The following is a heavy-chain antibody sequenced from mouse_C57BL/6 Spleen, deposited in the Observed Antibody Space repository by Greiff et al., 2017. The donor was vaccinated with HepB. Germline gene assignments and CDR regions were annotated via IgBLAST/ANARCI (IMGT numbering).Heavy chain of an antibody. CDR1: GYAFSSSW. D-gene: IGHD1-2*01. Sequence: VQRVESGPELVKPGASVKISCKASGYAFSSSWMNWVKQRPGKGLEWIGRIYPGDGDTNYNGKFKGKATLTADKSSSTAYMQLSSLTSEDSAVYFCARGDGGYAMDYWGQGTSVTVSS. V-gene: IGHV1-82*01. CDR2: IYPGDGDT. J-gene: IGHJ4*01. CDR3: ARGDGGYAMDY.